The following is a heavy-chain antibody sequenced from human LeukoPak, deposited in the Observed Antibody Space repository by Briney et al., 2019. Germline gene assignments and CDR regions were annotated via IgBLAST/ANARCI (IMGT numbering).Heavy chain of an antibody. Sequence: GGSLRLSCAASGFTFSSYAMHWVRQAPGKGLEWVAVISYDGSNKYYADSVKGRFTISRDNSKNTLYLQMNSLRAEDTAVYYCAKGDKPGYWGQGTLITVSS. J-gene: IGHJ4*02. CDR1: GFTFSSYA. CDR2: ISYDGSNK. CDR3: AKGDKPGY. V-gene: IGHV3-30*04. D-gene: IGHD1-14*01.